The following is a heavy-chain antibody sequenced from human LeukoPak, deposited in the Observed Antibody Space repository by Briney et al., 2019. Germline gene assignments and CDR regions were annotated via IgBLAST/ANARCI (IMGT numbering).Heavy chain of an antibody. Sequence: GASVKVSCKASGYTFTSYDINWVRQATGQGLEWMGWMNPNSGNTGYAQKFQGRVTMTRNTSISTAYMELSSLRSEDTAVYYCARARIVATGPFSSWFYYYYYGMDFWGQGTLVTVS. CDR1: GYTFTSYD. CDR3: ARARIVATGPFSSWFYYYYYGMDF. CDR2: MNPNSGNT. V-gene: IGHV1-8*01. D-gene: IGHD5-12*01. J-gene: IGHJ6*02.